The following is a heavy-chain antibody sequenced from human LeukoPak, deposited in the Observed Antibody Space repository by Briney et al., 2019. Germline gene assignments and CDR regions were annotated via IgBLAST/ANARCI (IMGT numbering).Heavy chain of an antibody. CDR3: ARHEYSYGYQYYFDY. J-gene: IGHJ4*02. CDR1: GGSISSYY. Sequence: SETLSLTCTLSGGSISSYYWSWIRQPPGKGLEWIGYIYYSGSTNYNPSLKSRVTISVDTSKNQFSLKLSSVTAADTAVYYCARHEYSYGYQYYFDYWGQGTLVTVSS. D-gene: IGHD5-18*01. CDR2: IYYSGST. V-gene: IGHV4-59*08.